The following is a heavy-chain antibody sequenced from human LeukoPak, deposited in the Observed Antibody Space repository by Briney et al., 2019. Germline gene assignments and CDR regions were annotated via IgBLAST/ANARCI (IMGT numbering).Heavy chain of an antibody. Sequence: GASVKVSCKASGYTLTSYDINWVRQATGQGLEWRGWMNPNSGNTGYAQKFQGRVTMTRNTSISTAYMELSSLRSEDTAVYYCARVKGNYYDSSGYYPWVRQFDYWGQGTLVTVSS. D-gene: IGHD3-22*01. CDR1: GYTLTSYD. J-gene: IGHJ4*02. CDR3: ARVKGNYYDSSGYYPWVRQFDY. V-gene: IGHV1-8*01. CDR2: MNPNSGNT.